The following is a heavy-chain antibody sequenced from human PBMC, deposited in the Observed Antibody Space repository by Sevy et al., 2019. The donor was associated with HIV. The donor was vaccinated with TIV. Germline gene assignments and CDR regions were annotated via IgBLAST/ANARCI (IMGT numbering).Heavy chain of an antibody. CDR3: GRDQGSYRYSPGRY. CDR1: GFTFNAYG. J-gene: IGHJ4*02. Sequence: GGSLRLSCEASGFTFNAYGMHWVRLAPGKGLEWVAVTSFDGNVKYYADSVKGRFTISRDNSKNTLNLQMNSLRPEDTAVYYCGRDQGSYRYSPGRYWGQGTLVTVSS. V-gene: IGHV3-30*03. D-gene: IGHD3-16*02. CDR2: TSFDGNVK.